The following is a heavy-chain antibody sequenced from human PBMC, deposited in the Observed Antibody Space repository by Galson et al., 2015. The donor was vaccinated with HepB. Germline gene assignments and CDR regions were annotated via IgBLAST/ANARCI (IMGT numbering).Heavy chain of an antibody. V-gene: IGHV3-74*01. CDR2: INSDGSST. J-gene: IGHJ4*02. CDR3: ARGGGSLDY. D-gene: IGHD1-26*01. Sequence: SLRLSCAASGFTFSTYWMHWVRQAQGKGLGWVSRINSDGSSTINADSVKGRFIISRDNDKNTLYLQMNSPRAEDTAVYYCARGGGSLDYWGQGALVTVSS. CDR1: GFTFSTYW.